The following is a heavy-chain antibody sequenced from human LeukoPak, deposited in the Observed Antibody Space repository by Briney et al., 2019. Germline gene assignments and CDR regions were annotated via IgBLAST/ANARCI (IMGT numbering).Heavy chain of an antibody. V-gene: IGHV1-2*02. CDR3: AKNPYEYYFDY. D-gene: IGHD5-12*01. CDR1: GCTLICHY. CDR2: INPSSGDK. Sequence: SVKETCKASGCTLICHYMHGVRLAPAQGLVWMGWINPSSGDKNKAHKFQGGLIITRDTSISTAYMEPSRLRSDDTAVYYCAKNPYEYYFDYRGRGTVVTVS. J-gene: IGHJ4*02.